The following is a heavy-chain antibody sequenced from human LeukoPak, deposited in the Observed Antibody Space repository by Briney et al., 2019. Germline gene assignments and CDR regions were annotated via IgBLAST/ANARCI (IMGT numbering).Heavy chain of an antibody. CDR2: IYISGST. J-gene: IGHJ4*02. V-gene: IGHV4-4*07. D-gene: IGHD2-15*01. CDR3: ARALNPLPGTYYFDY. Sequence: PSETLSLICTVSGASINSHYWSWIRQPAGKGLEWIGRIYISGSTNYNSSLQSRVTMSVDTSKNQFSLKLTSVTAADTAVYYCARALNPLPGTYYFDYWGQRTLVTVSS. CDR1: GASINSHY.